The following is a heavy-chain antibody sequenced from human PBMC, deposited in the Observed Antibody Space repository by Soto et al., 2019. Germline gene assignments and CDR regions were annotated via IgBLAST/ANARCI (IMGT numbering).Heavy chain of an antibody. CDR1: GGTFSSYT. CDR2: IIPILGIA. V-gene: IGHV1-69*04. CDR3: ARDFNQYCSSTSCPTNWFDP. J-gene: IGHJ5*02. Sequence: SVKVSCKASGGTFSSYTISWVRQAPGQGLEWMGRIIPILGIANYAQKFQGRVTITADKSTSTAYMELSSLRSEDTAVYYCARDFNQYCSSTSCPTNWFDPWGQGTLVTVSS. D-gene: IGHD2-2*01.